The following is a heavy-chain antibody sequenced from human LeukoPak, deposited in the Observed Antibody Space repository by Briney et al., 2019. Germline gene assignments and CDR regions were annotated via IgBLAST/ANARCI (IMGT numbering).Heavy chain of an antibody. CDR3: ARDHYDSSEFDY. V-gene: IGHV3-33*01. D-gene: IGHD3-22*01. CDR2: IWYDGSNK. CDR1: GFTFSSFG. Sequence: PGGSLRLSCAASGFTFSSFGMHWVRQAPGKGRGWVAVIWYDGSNKYYADSVKGRFTISRDNSKNTLDLQMNSLRAEDTAVYYCARDHYDSSEFDYWGQGTLVTVSS. J-gene: IGHJ4*02.